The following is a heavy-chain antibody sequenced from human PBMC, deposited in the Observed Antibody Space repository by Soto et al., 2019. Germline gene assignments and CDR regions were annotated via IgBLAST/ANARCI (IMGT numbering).Heavy chain of an antibody. CDR1: GGTFSSYA. Sequence: GASVKVSCKASGGTFSSYAISWVRQAPGQGLEWMGGIIPIFGTANYAQKFQGRVTITADKSTSTAYMELSSLRSEDTAVYYCAIVEYSSPSYYYYGMDVGGQGTTVTVSS. CDR2: IIPIFGTA. CDR3: AIVEYSSPSYYYYGMDV. D-gene: IGHD6-6*01. J-gene: IGHJ6*02. V-gene: IGHV1-69*06.